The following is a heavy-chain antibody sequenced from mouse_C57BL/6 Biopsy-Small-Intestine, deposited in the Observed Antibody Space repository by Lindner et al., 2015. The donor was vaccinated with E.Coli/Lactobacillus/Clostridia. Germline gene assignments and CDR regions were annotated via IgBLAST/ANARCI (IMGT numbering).Heavy chain of an antibody. CDR2: FDPEDGET. CDR3: ATRMTGYSVYYYYGMDV. Sequence: SVKVSCKVSGYTLTELSMHWVRQAPGKGLEWMGHFDPEDGETIYAQKFQGRITMTEDTSTDTAYMELSSLTSEDTAVYYCATRMTGYSVYYYYGMDVWGQGTTVTVSS. D-gene: IGHD1-1*01. V-gene: IGHV1-18*01. CDR1: GYTLTELS. J-gene: IGHJ1*01.